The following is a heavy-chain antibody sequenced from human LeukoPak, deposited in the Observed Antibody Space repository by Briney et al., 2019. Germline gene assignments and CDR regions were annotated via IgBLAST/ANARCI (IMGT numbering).Heavy chain of an antibody. CDR1: GGSFSGYY. J-gene: IGHJ6*03. Sequence: SETLSLTCAVYGGSFSGYYWSWIRQPPGKGLEWIGEINHSGSTNYNPSLKSRVTISVDTSKNQFSLKLSSVTAADTAVYYCARVRIGPYSRRGYYYMDVWGKGTMVTVSS. D-gene: IGHD4-11*01. CDR2: INHSGST. V-gene: IGHV4-34*01. CDR3: ARVRIGPYSRRGYYYMDV.